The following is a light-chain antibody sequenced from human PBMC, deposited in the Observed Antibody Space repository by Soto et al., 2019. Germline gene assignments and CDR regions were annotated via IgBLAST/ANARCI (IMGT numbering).Light chain of an antibody. Sequence: EIVLTQSPATLSLSPGERATLSCRASQSVSSYLAWYQQKPGQAPRLLIYDASNRATGIPARFSGSGSGTDFTLTISSLEPEDFAVYYCQQRGNWPITFGQGTLLEMK. CDR2: DAS. J-gene: IGKJ5*01. CDR1: QSVSSY. V-gene: IGKV3-11*01. CDR3: QQRGNWPIT.